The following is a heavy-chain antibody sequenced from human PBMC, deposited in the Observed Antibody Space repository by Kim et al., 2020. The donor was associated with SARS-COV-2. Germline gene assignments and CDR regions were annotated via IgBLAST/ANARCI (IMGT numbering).Heavy chain of an antibody. J-gene: IGHJ4*02. CDR3: ARDAPVGSHFDY. Sequence: DQGKSVKSRKNTRPETSKNQVSLQLNSVTPEDTAVYYCARDAPVGSHFDYWGQGTLVTVSS. D-gene: IGHD1-26*01. V-gene: IGHV6-1*01.